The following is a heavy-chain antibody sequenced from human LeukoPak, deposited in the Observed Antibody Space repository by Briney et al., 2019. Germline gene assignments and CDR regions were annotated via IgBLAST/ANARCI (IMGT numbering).Heavy chain of an antibody. CDR1: GFTFSSYA. Sequence: GGSLRLSCAASGFTFSSYAMHWVRQAPGKGLEWVAFIRYDGSNKYYADSVKGRFTISRDNSKNTLYLQMNSLRAEDTAVYYCAKDGRGAFDIWGQGTMVTVSS. J-gene: IGHJ3*02. D-gene: IGHD3-16*01. CDR2: IRYDGSNK. V-gene: IGHV3-30*02. CDR3: AKDGRGAFDI.